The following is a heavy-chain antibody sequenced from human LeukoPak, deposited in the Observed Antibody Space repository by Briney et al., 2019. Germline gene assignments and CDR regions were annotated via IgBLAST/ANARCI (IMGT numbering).Heavy chain of an antibody. D-gene: IGHD3/OR15-3a*01. Sequence: GGSLRLSCAASGFTFRTYAMHWVRQAPGKGLEWVAVISFDGSEKHFAESVKGRFTISRDNSENTLYLQMNTLRTDDTAVYYCAREWFYNDLYYFDPWGQGTLVTVSS. V-gene: IGHV3-30*04. J-gene: IGHJ4*02. CDR1: GFTFRTYA. CDR2: ISFDGSEK. CDR3: AREWFYNDLYYFDP.